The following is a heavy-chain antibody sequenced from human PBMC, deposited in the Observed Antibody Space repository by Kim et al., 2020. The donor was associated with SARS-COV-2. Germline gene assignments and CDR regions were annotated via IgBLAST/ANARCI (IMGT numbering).Heavy chain of an antibody. CDR3: AKASMAVAGTHFLYP. CDR2: ILYDGSNA. Sequence: GGSLRLSCEASDFTFSRYGMHWVRQAPGKWLEWVAVILYDGSNAYYADSVKGRFTVSRDNSKKTLYLQMNSLRTEDTGLYYCAKASMAVAGTHFLYPWGHGAPVTVSS. D-gene: IGHD6-19*01. J-gene: IGHJ5*02. V-gene: IGHV3-30*18. CDR1: DFTFSRYG.